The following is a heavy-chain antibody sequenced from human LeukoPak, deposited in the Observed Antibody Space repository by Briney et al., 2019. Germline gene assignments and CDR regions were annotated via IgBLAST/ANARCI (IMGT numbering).Heavy chain of an antibody. V-gene: IGHV1-69*13. Sequence: SVKVSCKASGGTFSSYAISWVRRAPGQGLEWMGGIIPIFGTANYAQKFTITADESTSTAYMELSSLRSEDTAVYYCARSHAPMATITKFDYWGQGTLVTVSS. CDR3: ARSHAPMATITKFDY. CDR2: IIPIFGTA. CDR1: GGTFSSYA. J-gene: IGHJ4*02. D-gene: IGHD5-24*01.